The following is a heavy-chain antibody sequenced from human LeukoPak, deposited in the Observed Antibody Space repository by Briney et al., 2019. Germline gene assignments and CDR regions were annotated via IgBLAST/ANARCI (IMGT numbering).Heavy chain of an antibody. CDR2: ISSSGSTI. CDR1: GLTFSDYY. D-gene: IGHD3-22*01. V-gene: IGHV3-11*01. Sequence: GGSLRLSCAASGLTFSDYYMSWIRQAPGKGLEWVSYISSSGSTIYYADSVKGRFTISRDNAKNSLYLQMNSLRAEDTAVYYCARPNGYYYDSSGYYVFDYWGQGTLVTVSS. CDR3: ARPNGYYYDSSGYYVFDY. J-gene: IGHJ4*02.